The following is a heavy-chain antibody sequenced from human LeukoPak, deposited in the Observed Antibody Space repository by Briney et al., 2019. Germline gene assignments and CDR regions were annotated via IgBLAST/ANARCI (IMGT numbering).Heavy chain of an antibody. Sequence: ASVKVSCKASGYTFTGYYMHWVRQAPGQGLEWMGWINPNSGGTNYAQKFQGWVTMTRDTSISTAYMELSRLRSDDTAVYYCARRAGSFPYYFDYWGQGTLVTVSS. CDR2: INPNSGGT. V-gene: IGHV1-2*04. CDR1: GYTFTGYY. CDR3: ARRAGSFPYYFDY. J-gene: IGHJ4*02.